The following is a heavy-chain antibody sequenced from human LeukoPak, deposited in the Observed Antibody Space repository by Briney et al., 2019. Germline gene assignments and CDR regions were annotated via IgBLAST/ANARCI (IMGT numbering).Heavy chain of an antibody. V-gene: IGHV1-2*02. CDR3: ARTAGYSSSWLNY. D-gene: IGHD6-13*01. J-gene: IGHJ4*02. Sequence: ASVKVSCKASGYTFTGYHMHWVRQAPGQGLEWMGWINPNSGGTNYAQKFQGRVTMTRDTSISTAYMELSRLRSDDTAVYYCARTAGYSSSWLNYWGQGTLVTVSS. CDR2: INPNSGGT. CDR1: GYTFTGYH.